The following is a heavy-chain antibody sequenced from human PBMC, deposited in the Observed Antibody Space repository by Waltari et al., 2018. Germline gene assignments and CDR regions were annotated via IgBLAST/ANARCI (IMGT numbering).Heavy chain of an antibody. J-gene: IGHJ4*02. CDR1: GGSISSYY. CDR2: IHYSGST. D-gene: IGHD7-27*01. CDR3: ARGWGYFEY. Sequence: QMQLQESGPGLVKPSETLSLTCSVSGGSISSYYWSWIRQSPGKGLEWIGYIHYSGSTDNNPSLKSRVTTSADTSKNQFSLKLSSVTAADTAVYYCARGWGYFEYWGQGTLVTVSS. V-gene: IGHV4-59*01.